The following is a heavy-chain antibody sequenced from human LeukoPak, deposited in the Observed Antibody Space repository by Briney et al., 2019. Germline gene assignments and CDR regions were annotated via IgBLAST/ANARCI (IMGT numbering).Heavy chain of an antibody. Sequence: GGSLRLSCAASGFTFSSYSMNWVRQAPGKGLEWVSYISSSSSTIYYADSVKGRFTISRDNAKNSLCLQMNSLRAEDTAVYYCARVGSSSHFDYWGQGTLVTVSS. CDR1: GFTFSSYS. CDR3: ARVGSSSHFDY. D-gene: IGHD6-13*01. J-gene: IGHJ4*02. V-gene: IGHV3-48*01. CDR2: ISSSSSTI.